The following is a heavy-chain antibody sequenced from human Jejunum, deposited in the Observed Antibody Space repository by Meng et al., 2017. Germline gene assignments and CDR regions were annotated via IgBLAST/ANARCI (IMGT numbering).Heavy chain of an antibody. J-gene: IGHJ4*01. CDR1: GGSISSGSFY. Sequence: LRLSCTVSGGSISSGSFYWNWIRQPAGKGLEWIGRIYFSGSTTYNPSLESRVTISVDTSNNQFSLKLTSVTAADMAVYYCARERVTPTKGLDCWGHGTLVTVSS. D-gene: IGHD1/OR15-1a*01. CDR3: ARERVTPTKGLDC. V-gene: IGHV4-61*02. CDR2: IYFSGST.